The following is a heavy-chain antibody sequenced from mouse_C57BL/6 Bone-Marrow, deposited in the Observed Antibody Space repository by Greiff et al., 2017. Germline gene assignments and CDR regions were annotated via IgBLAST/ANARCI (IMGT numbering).Heavy chain of an antibody. CDR1: GYTFTSYW. D-gene: IGHD3-2*02. CDR3: ARQLRGWFAY. CDR2: IYPGSGST. V-gene: IGHV1-55*01. Sequence: QVQLQQPGAELVKPGASVKMSCKASGYTFTSYWITWVKQRPGQGLEWIGDIYPGSGSTNYNEKVKSKATLTGDTSSSTAYMQLSSLTSEDSAVYYGARQLRGWFAYWGQGTLVTVSA. J-gene: IGHJ3*01.